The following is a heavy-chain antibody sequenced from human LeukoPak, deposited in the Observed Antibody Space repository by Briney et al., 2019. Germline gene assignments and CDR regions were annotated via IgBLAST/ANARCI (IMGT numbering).Heavy chain of an antibody. V-gene: IGHV4-4*07. CDR3: ARVLAYWSFDL. J-gene: IGHJ2*01. CDR2: IYTSGTT. CDR1: GCSISGLY. Sequence: GTLSLTCTVSGCSISGLYWTWIRQPAGKGLEWIGRIYTSGTTNYNPSLKSRVTISVDTSKNQFSLKLTSVTAADTAVYYCARVLAYWSFDLWGRGTLVTVSS.